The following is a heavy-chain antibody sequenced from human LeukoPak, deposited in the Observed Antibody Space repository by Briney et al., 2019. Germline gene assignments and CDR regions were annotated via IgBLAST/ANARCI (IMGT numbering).Heavy chain of an antibody. CDR1: GGSIRSGDYY. J-gene: IGHJ4*02. Sequence: SETLSLTRSVSGGSIRSGDYYWSWIRQPPGKGLEWIGYIYYSGSTYYNPSLKSRVTISVDTSKNQFSLKLSSVTAADTAVYYCARAHYPYDSSGYYSQLPLDYWGQGTLVTVSS. D-gene: IGHD3-22*01. CDR3: ARAHYPYDSSGYYSQLPLDY. V-gene: IGHV4-30-4*08. CDR2: IYYSGST.